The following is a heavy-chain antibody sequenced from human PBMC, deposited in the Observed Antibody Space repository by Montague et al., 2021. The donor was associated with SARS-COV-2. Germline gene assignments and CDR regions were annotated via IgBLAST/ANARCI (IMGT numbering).Heavy chain of an antibody. D-gene: IGHD5-12*01. Sequence: LRLSCAASGFTFSSYWMSWVRQAPGKGLEWVASIKEDGSEKDYVESVKGRFTVSRDNAKNSLHLQMNSLRADDTAVCYCARDFAHYTGYVAGYFDYWGQGTLVTVSS. CDR1: GFTFSSYW. V-gene: IGHV3-7*05. CDR2: IKEDGSEK. CDR3: ARDFAHYTGYVAGYFDY. J-gene: IGHJ4*02.